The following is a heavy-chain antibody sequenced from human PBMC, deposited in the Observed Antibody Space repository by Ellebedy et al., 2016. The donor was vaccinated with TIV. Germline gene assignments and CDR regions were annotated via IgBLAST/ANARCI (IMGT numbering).Heavy chain of an antibody. CDR2: ISAYNGNT. CDR3: ARPRTSAAFDI. Sequence: AASVKVSCKASGYTFTNYGIVWVRPAPGQGLEWMGWISAYNGNTNYAQNLEGRVTMTTDTSTSTAYMHLRSLRSNDTAIYYCARPRTSAAFDIWGQGTMVTVSS. CDR1: GYTFTNYG. J-gene: IGHJ3*02. V-gene: IGHV1-18*04.